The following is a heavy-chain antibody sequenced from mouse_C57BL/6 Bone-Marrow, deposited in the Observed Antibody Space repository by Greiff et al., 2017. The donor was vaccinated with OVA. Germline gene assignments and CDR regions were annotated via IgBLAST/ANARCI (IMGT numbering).Heavy chain of an antibody. Sequence: QVQLQQPGAELVKPGASVKMSCKASGYTFTSYWITWVKQRPGQGLEWIGDIYPGSGSTNYNEKFKSKATLTVDTSSSTAYMQLSSLTSEDSAVYYCARQDLITTVVGYFDVWGTGTTVTVSS. CDR2: IYPGSGST. J-gene: IGHJ1*03. V-gene: IGHV1-55*01. CDR3: ARQDLITTVVGYFDV. D-gene: IGHD1-1*01. CDR1: GYTFTSYW.